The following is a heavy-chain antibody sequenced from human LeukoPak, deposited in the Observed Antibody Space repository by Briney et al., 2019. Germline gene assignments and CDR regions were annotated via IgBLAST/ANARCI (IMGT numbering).Heavy chain of an antibody. CDR1: GFTFSSYA. D-gene: IGHD1-1*01. Sequence: GGSLRLSCAASGFTFSSYAMHWVRQAPGKGLEWVAVISYDGSNKYYADSVKGRFTISRGNSKNTLYLQMNSLRAEDTAVYYCARAKLERAQIINYYYYYGMDVWGQGTTVTVSS. V-gene: IGHV3-30*04. CDR3: ARAKLERAQIINYYYYYGMDV. CDR2: ISYDGSNK. J-gene: IGHJ6*02.